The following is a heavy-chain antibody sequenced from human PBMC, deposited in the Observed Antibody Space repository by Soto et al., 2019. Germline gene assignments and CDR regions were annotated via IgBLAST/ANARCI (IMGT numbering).Heavy chain of an antibody. CDR2: ITSGSTRI. D-gene: IGHD2-2*01. J-gene: IGHJ4*02. V-gene: IGHV3-48*02. CDR3: TRDPHALDF. Sequence: EVQLVESGGGLVQPGGSLRLSCAASGFTFNTYSMNWVRQTPEKGLEWVAYITSGSTRILYADSVRDRFTISRDNAKDSLYLQMTSLRDEDTAMYYCTRDPHALDFWGQGTRVIVSS. CDR1: GFTFNTYS.